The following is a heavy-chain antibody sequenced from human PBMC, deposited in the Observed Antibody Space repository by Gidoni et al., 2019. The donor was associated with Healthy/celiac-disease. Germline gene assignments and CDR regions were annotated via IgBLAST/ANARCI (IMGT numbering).Heavy chain of an antibody. Sequence: QVQLVESGGGVVQPGRSLRLSCAASGFTFSSYGMHWVRQAPGKGLEGVAVIWYDGSNKYYADSVKGRFTISRDNSKNRLYLQMNSLRAEDTAVYYCARDNGRIAARPRSWFDPWGQGTLVTVSS. V-gene: IGHV3-33*01. CDR1: GFTFSSYG. J-gene: IGHJ5*02. CDR2: IWYDGSNK. D-gene: IGHD6-6*01. CDR3: ARDNGRIAARPRSWFDP.